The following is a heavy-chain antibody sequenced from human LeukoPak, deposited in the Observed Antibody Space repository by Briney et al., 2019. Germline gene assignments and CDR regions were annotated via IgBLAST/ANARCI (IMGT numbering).Heavy chain of an antibody. CDR2: IRYDGSNK. D-gene: IGHD3-22*01. CDR1: GFTFSSYG. CDR3: ARERDSSGYYYSYAFDI. V-gene: IGHV3-30*02. Sequence: GGSLRLSCAASGFTFSSYGMHWVRQAPGKGLEWVAFIRYDGSNKYYADSVKGRFTISRDNSKNTLYLQMNSLRAEDTAVYYCARERDSSGYYYSYAFDIWGQGTMVTVSS. J-gene: IGHJ3*02.